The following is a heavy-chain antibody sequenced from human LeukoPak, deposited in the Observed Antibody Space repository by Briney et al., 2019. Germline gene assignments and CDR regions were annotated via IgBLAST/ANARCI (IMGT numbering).Heavy chain of an antibody. D-gene: IGHD3-22*01. CDR2: LNSDGSIT. CDR1: GFTFSTYW. V-gene: IGHV3-74*01. CDR3: ARDRHKYNYDSGGYPPY. J-gene: IGHJ4*02. Sequence: GGSLRLSCAASGFTFSTYWMHWVRQAPGKGLVWVSGLNSDGSITGYVDSVKGRFTISRDNAKNSLYLQMNTLRAEDTAVYYCARDRHKYNYDSGGYPPYWGQGTLVTVSS.